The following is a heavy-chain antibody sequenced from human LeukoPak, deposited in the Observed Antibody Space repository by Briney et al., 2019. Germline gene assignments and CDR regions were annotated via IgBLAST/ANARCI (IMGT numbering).Heavy chain of an antibody. Sequence: GGSLRLSCEASGFTFTTYAMSWVRQAPGKGLQWVSGISSGDSSTYYTDSVKGRFTISRDNSKNTLYLQMNSLRAEDTAVYYCARARGYSYGLNYWGQGTLVTVSS. CDR3: ARARGYSYGLNY. D-gene: IGHD5-18*01. CDR2: ISSGDSST. V-gene: IGHV3-23*01. J-gene: IGHJ4*02. CDR1: GFTFTTYA.